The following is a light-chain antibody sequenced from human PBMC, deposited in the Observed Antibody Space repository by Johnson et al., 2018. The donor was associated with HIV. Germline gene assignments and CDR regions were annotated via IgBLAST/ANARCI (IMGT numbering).Light chain of an antibody. CDR1: SSNVGSNY. J-gene: IGLJ1*01. V-gene: IGLV1-51*01. Sequence: QSVLTQPPSVSAAPGQKVTISCSGSSSNVGSNYVSWYQQLPGTAPKLLIYDNNKRPSGIPDRFSGSKSGTSASLAITGLQADDEANYYCQSYDSSLSGFYVFGTGTKVTVL. CDR3: QSYDSSLSGFYV. CDR2: DNN.